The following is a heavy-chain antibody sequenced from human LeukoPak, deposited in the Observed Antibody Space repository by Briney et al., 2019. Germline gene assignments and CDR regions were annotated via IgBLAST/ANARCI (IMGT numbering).Heavy chain of an antibody. CDR2: IYYSGST. D-gene: IGHD1-26*01. CDR3: ATSSGNYYY. CDR1: GFTFSTYA. Sequence: PGGSLRLSCAASGFTFSTYAMNWVRQAPGKGLEWIGSIYYSGSTYYNPSLKSRVTISVDKSKNQFSLKLSSVTAADTAVYYCATSSGNYYYWGQGTLVTVSS. J-gene: IGHJ4*02. V-gene: IGHV4-59*04.